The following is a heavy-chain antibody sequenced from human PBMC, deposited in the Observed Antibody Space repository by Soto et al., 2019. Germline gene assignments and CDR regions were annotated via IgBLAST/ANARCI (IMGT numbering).Heavy chain of an antibody. CDR2: ISTSGATR. V-gene: IGHV3-48*02. D-gene: IGHD6-19*01. CDR1: GFTFSTDS. CDR3: ARFFGSGFDY. J-gene: IGHJ4*02. Sequence: EVQLVESGGGLVQPGGSLRLSCVASGFTFSTDSMNWVRQAPRKGLEWVAHISTSGATRYYADSVKGRFTISRDNAKTSLYLQMDSLRNEDTAVYYCARFFGSGFDYWGQGTLATVSS.